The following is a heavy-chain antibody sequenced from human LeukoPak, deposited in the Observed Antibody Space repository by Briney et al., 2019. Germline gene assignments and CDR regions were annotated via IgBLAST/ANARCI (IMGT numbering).Heavy chain of an antibody. V-gene: IGHV1-69*04. CDR2: IIPILGIA. D-gene: IGHD3-10*01. CDR3: ARGTMVRGVMGNRYNWFDP. Sequence: ASVKVSCKASGGTFSSYAISWVRLAPGQGLEWMGRIIPILGIANYAQKFQGRVTITADKSTSTAYMELSSLRSEDTAVYYCARGTMVRGVMGNRYNWFDPWGQGTLVTVSS. J-gene: IGHJ5*02. CDR1: GGTFSSYA.